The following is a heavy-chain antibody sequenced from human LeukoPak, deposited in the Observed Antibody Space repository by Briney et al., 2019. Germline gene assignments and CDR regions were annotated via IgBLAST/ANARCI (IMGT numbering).Heavy chain of an antibody. Sequence: PGGSLRLSCAASGFTFSIYEINWVRQAPGKGLEWLSHISTSGTSIHYADSVKGRFTISRDNAENSLYLQMNSLRAEDTAVYYCAELGITMIGGVWGKGTTVTISS. CDR3: AELGITMIGGV. D-gene: IGHD3-10*02. CDR2: ISTSGTSI. CDR1: GFTFSIYE. J-gene: IGHJ6*04. V-gene: IGHV3-48*03.